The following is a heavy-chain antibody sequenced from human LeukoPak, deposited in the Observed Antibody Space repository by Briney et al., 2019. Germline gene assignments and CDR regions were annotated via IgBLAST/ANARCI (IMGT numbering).Heavy chain of an antibody. J-gene: IGHJ4*02. CDR2: IYYTGTS. V-gene: IGHV4-30-4*08. CDR3: ARSSHKDLYFGY. CDR1: GDSISSGIYY. Sequence: SETLSLTCTVSGDSISSGIYYWSWIRQHPGKGLEWIGYIYYTGTSYHNPSLKSRVTISVDRSKNQFSLKLSSVTAADTAVYYCARSSHKDLYFGYWGQGTLVTVSS.